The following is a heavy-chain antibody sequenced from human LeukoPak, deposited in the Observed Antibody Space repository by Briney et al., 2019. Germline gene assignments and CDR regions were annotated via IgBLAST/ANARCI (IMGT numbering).Heavy chain of an antibody. D-gene: IGHD1-20*01. CDR3: ARENGITGTVDY. V-gene: IGHV4-34*01. CDR1: SGSFCGYY. Sequence: SETLSLTCAVYSGSFCGYYWRWIRQPLEKGREWIGEINHSGSTNYNPSLKSRVTISVDTSKNQLSLKLRSVTAADTAVYYCARENGITGTVDYWGQGTLVTVSS. CDR2: INHSGST. J-gene: IGHJ4*02.